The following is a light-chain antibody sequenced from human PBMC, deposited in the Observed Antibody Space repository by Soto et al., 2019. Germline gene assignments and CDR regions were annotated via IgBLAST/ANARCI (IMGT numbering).Light chain of an antibody. CDR2: AAS. V-gene: IGKV1-6*01. CDR3: LQDHNYPLT. J-gene: IGKJ1*01. CDR1: QSISSY. Sequence: IQMTQSPSSLSSSVGDIFTITCRASQSISSYLNWYQQKPGKAPKLLIYAASSLQSGVPSRFSGSGSGTDFTLTVSSLQPEDFATYYCLQDHNYPLTFGQGTKVDIK.